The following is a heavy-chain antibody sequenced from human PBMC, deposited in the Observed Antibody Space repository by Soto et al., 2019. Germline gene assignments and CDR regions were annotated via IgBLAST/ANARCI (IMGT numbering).Heavy chain of an antibody. Sequence: QVQLVQSGAEVKKPGSSVKVSCKASGDPFSSYTISWVRQAPGQGLEWMGRIIPILNIANYAQKFQGRVTITASKSASTAYMELSSLRSEDTAMYYCERLRGDANWGQGTLVTVSS. CDR2: IIPILNIA. CDR3: ERLRGDAN. D-gene: IGHD2-21*02. CDR1: GDPFSSYT. V-gene: IGHV1-69*02. J-gene: IGHJ4*02.